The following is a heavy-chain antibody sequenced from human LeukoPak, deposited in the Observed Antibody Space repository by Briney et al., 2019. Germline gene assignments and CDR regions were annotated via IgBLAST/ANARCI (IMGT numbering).Heavy chain of an antibody. CDR1: GFTFSSYW. Sequence: GGSLRLSCAASGFTFSSYWMSWVRQAPGKGLEWVANIKQDGSEKYYVDSVKGRFTISRDNAKNSLYLQMNSLRAEDTAVYYCARVYYDSSGYYYFDYWGQGTLVTVSS. D-gene: IGHD3-22*01. CDR2: IKQDGSEK. J-gene: IGHJ4*02. V-gene: IGHV3-7*01. CDR3: ARVYYDSSGYYYFDY.